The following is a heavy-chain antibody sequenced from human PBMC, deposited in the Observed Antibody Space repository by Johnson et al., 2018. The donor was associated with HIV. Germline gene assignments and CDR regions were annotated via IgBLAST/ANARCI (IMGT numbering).Heavy chain of an antibody. CDR1: GFTFSSYA. J-gene: IGHJ3*02. V-gene: IGHV3-66*01. Sequence: MQLVESGGGLVQPGGSLRLSCAASGFTFSSYAMSWVRQAPGKGLEWVSVIYSGGSTYYADSVKGRFTISRDNSKNTLYLQMNSLRAEDTAVYYCARDNLRAFDIWGQGTMVTVSS. CDR3: ARDNLRAFDI. CDR2: IYSGGST. D-gene: IGHD5/OR15-5a*01.